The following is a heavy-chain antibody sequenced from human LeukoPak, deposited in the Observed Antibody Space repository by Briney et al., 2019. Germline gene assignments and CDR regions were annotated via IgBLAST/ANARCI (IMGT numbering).Heavy chain of an antibody. CDR3: ARTLYVYYYDSSGYSF. V-gene: IGHV4-34*01. Sequence: SETLSLTCVVYGGSFSGYYWSWIRQPPGKGLEWIGEINHSGSSNYNPSLKRRVTISVDTSKNQFSLKLSSVTAADTAVFYCARTLYVYYYDSSGYSFGAQGTLVTVST. CDR1: GGSFSGYY. D-gene: IGHD3-22*01. J-gene: IGHJ4*02. CDR2: INHSGSS.